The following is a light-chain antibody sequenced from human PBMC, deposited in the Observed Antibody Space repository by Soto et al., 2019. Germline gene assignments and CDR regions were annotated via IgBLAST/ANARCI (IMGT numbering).Light chain of an antibody. V-gene: IGLV1-40*01. J-gene: IGLJ2*01. CDR2: GNS. CDR3: QSYDSSLSAL. Sequence: QPVLTQPPSVSGAPGQRVTISCTGSSSNIGAGYDVHWYQQLPGTAAKLLIYGNSNRPSGVPDRFSGSKSGTSASLAITGLQAEDEADYYCQSYDSSLSALFGGGTKLTVL. CDR1: SSNIGAGYD.